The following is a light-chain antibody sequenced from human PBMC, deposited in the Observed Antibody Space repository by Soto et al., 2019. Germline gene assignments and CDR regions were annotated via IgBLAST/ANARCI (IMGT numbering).Light chain of an antibody. J-gene: IGKJ2*01. Sequence: ENVLTQSPGTLSLSPGERATLSCRASQTVTNSFFAWYQQKPGQAPRLLIYGISSSATGIPDRFSGSESGTDFTLTISRLEPEDFVVYFCQQYSSLPHTFGQGNKLEVK. CDR2: GIS. CDR3: QQYSSLPHT. CDR1: QTVTNSF. V-gene: IGKV3-20*01.